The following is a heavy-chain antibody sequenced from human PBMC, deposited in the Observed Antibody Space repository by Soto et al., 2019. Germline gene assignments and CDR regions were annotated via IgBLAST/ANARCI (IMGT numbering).Heavy chain of an antibody. CDR3: ARMNYYDTSGYPFDY. Sequence: SETLSLTCAVNTGSFTGHFWSWIRQPPGKGLEWIGYINLRRATNYNPSLKSRVTMSADTSKNQFSLKLNSVTAADTAVYYCARMNYYDTSGYPFDYWGQGMMVTVS. V-gene: IGHV4-34*10. D-gene: IGHD3-22*01. CDR1: TGSFTGHF. J-gene: IGHJ4*02. CDR2: INLRRAT.